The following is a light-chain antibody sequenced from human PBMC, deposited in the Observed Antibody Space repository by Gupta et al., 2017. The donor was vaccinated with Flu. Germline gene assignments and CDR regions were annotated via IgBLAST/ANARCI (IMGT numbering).Light chain of an antibody. CDR1: KLGDKY. CDR3: QAWDISTANYV. Sequence: SYELTQPPSVSVSPGQTASITCSGDKLGDKYACWYQQKPGQSPVLVIYQNDKRPSGIPERFSGSNSGNTATLTISVTQAMDEADYYCQAWDISTANYVFGTGTKVTVL. J-gene: IGLJ1*01. V-gene: IGLV3-1*01. CDR2: QND.